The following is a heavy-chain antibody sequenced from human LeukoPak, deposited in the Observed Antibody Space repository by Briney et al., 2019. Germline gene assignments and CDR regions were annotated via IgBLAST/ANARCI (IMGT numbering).Heavy chain of an antibody. CDR1: GGSISSYY. CDR3: ARHKSTYYYDSSGYLYFDY. J-gene: IGHJ4*02. V-gene: IGHV4-4*07. CDR2: IYTSGST. D-gene: IGHD3-22*01. Sequence: SETLSLTCTVSGGSISSYYWSWIRQPAGKGLEWIGRIYTSGSTNYNPSLKSRVTMSVDTSKNQLSLKLSSVTAADTAVYYCARHKSTYYYDSSGYLYFDYWGQGTLVTVSS.